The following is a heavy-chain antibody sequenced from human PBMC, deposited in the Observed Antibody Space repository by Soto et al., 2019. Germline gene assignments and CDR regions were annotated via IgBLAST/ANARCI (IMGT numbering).Heavy chain of an antibody. V-gene: IGHV3-11*01. J-gene: IGHJ6*03. CDR1: GFTFSDYY. CDR2: ISSSGSTI. CDR3: ARPPCFGESTFNRARYYYYYRDV. Sequence: GGSLRLSCAASGFTFSDYYMSWIRQAPGKGLEWVSYISSSGSTIYYADSVKGRFTISRDNAKNSLYLQMNSLRAEDTAVYYCARPPCFGESTFNRARYYYYYRDVWGKGTTVTVPS. D-gene: IGHD3-10*01.